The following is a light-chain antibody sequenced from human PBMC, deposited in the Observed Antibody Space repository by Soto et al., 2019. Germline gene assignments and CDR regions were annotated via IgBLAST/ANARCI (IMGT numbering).Light chain of an antibody. CDR1: SSDVGGYKY. V-gene: IGLV2-11*01. J-gene: IGLJ3*02. CDR2: DVS. CDR3: CSYAGSHTLL. Sequence: QSALTQPRSVSGSPGQSVTISCTGTSSDVGGYKYVSWYQQHPGKAPKLMIYDVSKRTSGVADRFSGSKSGNTASLTISGLQAEDEADYYCCSYAGSHTLLFGGGTKLTVL.